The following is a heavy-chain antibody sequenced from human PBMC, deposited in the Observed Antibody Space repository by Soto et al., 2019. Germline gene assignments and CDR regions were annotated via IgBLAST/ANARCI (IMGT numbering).Heavy chain of an antibody. V-gene: IGHV3-23*01. CDR1: GFTFSSYA. J-gene: IGHJ4*02. Sequence: PGGSLRLSCAASGFTFSSYAMSWVRQAPGKGLEWVSAISGSGGSTYYADSVKGRFTISRDNSKNTLYLQMNSLRAEDTAVYYCAKHAYYYDSSGYSHLHFLDYWGQGTLVTVSS. CDR3: AKHAYYYDSSGYSHLHFLDY. D-gene: IGHD3-22*01. CDR2: ISGSGGST.